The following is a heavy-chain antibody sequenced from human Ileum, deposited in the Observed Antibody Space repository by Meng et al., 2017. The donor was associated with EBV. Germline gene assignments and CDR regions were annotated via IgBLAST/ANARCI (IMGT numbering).Heavy chain of an antibody. CDR2: VNYNGDS. V-gene: IGHV4-61*08. D-gene: IGHD1-26*01. CDR3: ARDLRVGGAFDY. Sequence: HVPLQHSGPGRVRPSETLSLTCTVSGASVTSSGYYWSWLRQSPGKGLEWLGYVNYNGDSTYNPSLKSRVTIFIDTSKKQFYLNLTSATAADTAIYYCARDLRVGGAFDYWGQGTLVTVSS. J-gene: IGHJ4*02. CDR1: GASVTSSGYY.